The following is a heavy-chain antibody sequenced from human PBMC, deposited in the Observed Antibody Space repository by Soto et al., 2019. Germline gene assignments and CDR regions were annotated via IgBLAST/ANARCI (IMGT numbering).Heavy chain of an antibody. D-gene: IGHD2-8*01. Sequence: PGGSLRLSCAASGFTFSSYAMSWVRQAPGKGLEWVSAISGSGGSTYYADSVKGRFSISRDNSRNTLYLQMNDLRAEDTAVYYCARASRYCTNGVCLGDFDYWGQGTLVTVSS. CDR3: ARASRYCTNGVCLGDFDY. CDR1: GFTFSSYA. V-gene: IGHV3-23*01. J-gene: IGHJ4*02. CDR2: ISGSGGST.